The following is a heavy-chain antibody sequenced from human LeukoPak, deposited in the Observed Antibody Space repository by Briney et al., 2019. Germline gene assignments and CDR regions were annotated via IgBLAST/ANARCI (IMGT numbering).Heavy chain of an antibody. CDR2: ISYDGSNK. V-gene: IGHV3-30*01. J-gene: IGHJ6*03. CDR1: GFTFSSYA. Sequence: GGSLRLSCAASGFTFSSYAMHWVRQAPGKGLEWVAVISYDGSNKYYADSVKGRFTISRDNSKNTLYLQMNSLRAEDTAVYYCARDAREYYYYYYMDVWGKGTTVTVSS. CDR3: ARDAREYYYYYYMDV.